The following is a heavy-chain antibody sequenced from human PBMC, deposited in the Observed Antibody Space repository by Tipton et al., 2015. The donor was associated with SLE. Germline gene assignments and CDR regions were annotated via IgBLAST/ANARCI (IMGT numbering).Heavy chain of an antibody. CDR3: ARPVRFGTYLDY. CDR2: INHSGST. Sequence: TLSLTCAVYGGSFSGYYWTWIRQTPGKGLEWIGEINHSGSTNYNPSLKSRVTISVDTSKNQFSLKLGSVTAADTAVYFCARPVRFGTYLDYWGQGTLVTVSS. J-gene: IGHJ4*02. V-gene: IGHV4-34*01. CDR1: GGSFSGYY. D-gene: IGHD3-10*01.